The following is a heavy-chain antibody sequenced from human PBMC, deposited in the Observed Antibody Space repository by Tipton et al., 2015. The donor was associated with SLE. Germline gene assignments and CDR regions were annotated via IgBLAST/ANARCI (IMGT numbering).Heavy chain of an antibody. CDR3: ARSGRGLDAFDI. CDR1: GFTFSSYS. CDR2: ISSSSSYI. Sequence: SLRLSCAASGFTFSSYSMNWVRQAPGKGLEWVSSISSSSSYIYYADSVKGRFTISRDNAKNSLYLQMNSLRAEDTAVYYCARSGRGLDAFDIWGQGTMVTVSS. J-gene: IGHJ3*02. D-gene: IGHD1-1*01. V-gene: IGHV3-21*01.